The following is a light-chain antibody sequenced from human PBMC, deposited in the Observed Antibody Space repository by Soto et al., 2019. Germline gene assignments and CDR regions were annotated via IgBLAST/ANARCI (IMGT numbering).Light chain of an antibody. CDR2: GVS. Sequence: EIVLTQSPGTLSLSPGERATLSCRASQSVRSSYLAWYQQKLGQAPRLLIYGVSNRATGIPDRFGGSGSGTDFTLTISRLEYEDFAVYYCQQYGTSPRTFGQGTKVEIK. V-gene: IGKV3-20*01. CDR3: QQYGTSPRT. CDR1: QSVRSSY. J-gene: IGKJ1*01.